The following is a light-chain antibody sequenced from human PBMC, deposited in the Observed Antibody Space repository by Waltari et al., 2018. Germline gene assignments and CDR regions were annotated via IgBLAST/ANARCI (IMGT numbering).Light chain of an antibody. Sequence: DIQMAQYPSFVSASVGDRVTITCWASQRLLIYLNWFQQKPGKAPELLIYGASRLQSGVAPGFSASGSGTDFTLTIDKLQLEDIGTYFCQQTYSTFKTFGQGTRVDIK. V-gene: IGKV1-39*01. CDR1: QRLLIY. CDR2: GAS. CDR3: QQTYSTFKT. J-gene: IGKJ2*01.